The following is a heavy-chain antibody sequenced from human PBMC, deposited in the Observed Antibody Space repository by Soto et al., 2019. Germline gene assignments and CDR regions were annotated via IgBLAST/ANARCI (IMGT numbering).Heavy chain of an antibody. CDR3: ARDPGDPFFEY. CDR2: ITGRTGTI. D-gene: IGHD7-27*01. J-gene: IGHJ4*02. V-gene: IGHV3-11*01. Sequence: QVQLVESGGGLVKPGGSLRLSCAASGFTFSDYYMNWIRQAPGKGLEWVSFITGRTGTIYYADSVKGRFTISRDNAKNSLYRQMNSLIAEDTAVYYCARDPGDPFFEYLGQGILVTVSS. CDR1: GFTFSDYY.